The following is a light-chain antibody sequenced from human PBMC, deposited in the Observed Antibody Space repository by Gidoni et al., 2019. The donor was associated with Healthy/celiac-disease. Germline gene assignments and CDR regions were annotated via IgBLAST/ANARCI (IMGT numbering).Light chain of an antibody. CDR2: AAS. J-gene: IGKJ1*01. Sequence: DIQMTQSPSSLSASVGDRVTITCRASQSMSSYLNWYQQKPGKAPKLLIYAASSLQSGVPSKFSGSGSGTDFTLTISSLQPKDFATYYCQQSYSTPKWTFGQGTKVEIK. CDR3: QQSYSTPKWT. V-gene: IGKV1-39*01. CDR1: QSMSSY.